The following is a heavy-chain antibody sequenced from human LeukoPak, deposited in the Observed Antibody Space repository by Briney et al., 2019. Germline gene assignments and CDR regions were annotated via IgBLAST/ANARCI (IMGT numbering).Heavy chain of an antibody. V-gene: IGHV1-2*02. Sequence: ASVKVSCEASGYTFTGYYMHWVRQTPGQGLEWMGWINPNSGGTNYAQKFQGRVTMTRDTSISTAYMELSRLRSDDTAVYYCARALVVVPAVYWGQGTLVTVSS. J-gene: IGHJ4*02. CDR1: GYTFTGYY. CDR2: INPNSGGT. CDR3: ARALVVVPAVY. D-gene: IGHD2-2*01.